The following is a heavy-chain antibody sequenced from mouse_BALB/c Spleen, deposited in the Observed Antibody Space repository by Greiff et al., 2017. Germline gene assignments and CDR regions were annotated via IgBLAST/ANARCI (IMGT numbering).Heavy chain of an antibody. D-gene: IGHD1-1*01. CDR1: GYTFTSYW. CDR2: INPSTGYT. V-gene: IGHV1-7*01. CDR3: ARDYYGSLSAY. J-gene: IGHJ3*01. Sequence: QVHVKQSGAELAKPGASVKMSCKASGYTFTSYWMHWVKQRPGQGLEWIGYINPSTGYTEYNQKFKDKATLTADKSSSTAYMQLSSLTSEDSAVYYCARDYYGSLSAYWGQGTLVTVSA.